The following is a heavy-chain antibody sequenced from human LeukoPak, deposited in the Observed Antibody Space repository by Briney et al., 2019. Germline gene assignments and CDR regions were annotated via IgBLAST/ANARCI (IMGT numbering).Heavy chain of an antibody. CDR3: ALRNGMDV. J-gene: IGHJ6*02. Sequence: GGSLRLSCSASGFTFSSHSMHWVRQAPGKGLEWVTVISYDGNIKYYADSVKGRFTISRDNSKNTLYLQMNSLRAEDTAVYYCALRNGMDVWGQGTTVTVSS. D-gene: IGHD1-14*01. CDR1: GFTFSSHS. CDR2: ISYDGNIK. V-gene: IGHV3-30-3*01.